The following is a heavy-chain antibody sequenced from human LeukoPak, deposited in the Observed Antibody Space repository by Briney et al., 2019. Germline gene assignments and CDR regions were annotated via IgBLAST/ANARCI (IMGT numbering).Heavy chain of an antibody. D-gene: IGHD4-17*01. CDR2: GFYRGSA. CDR3: ARLRGAMTPVTSDFDY. V-gene: IGHV4-39*01. Sequence: TSETLSLTCTVSGGSISGSSYYWAWVRQPPGKGLEWVGSGFYRGSAYSNPSLKSRVTISVDTSRNQFSLNLSSVTAADTAVYYCARLRGAMTPVTSDFDYWGQGTLVTVSS. J-gene: IGHJ4*02. CDR1: GGSISGSSYY.